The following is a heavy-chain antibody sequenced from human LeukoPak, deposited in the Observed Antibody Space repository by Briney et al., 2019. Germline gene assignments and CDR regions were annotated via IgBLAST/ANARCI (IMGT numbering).Heavy chain of an antibody. CDR1: GLTFSNAR. V-gene: IGHV3-15*01. CDR3: SSLVGATLHYYFDS. J-gene: IGHJ4*02. Sequence: PGGSLRLSCAASGLTFSNARMSWVRQAPGKGLEWVGRIKSNVDGGTTDYAAPVKGRFIISRDDSENILYLQMNSLKTEDTAVYYCSSLVGATLHYYFDSWGQGTLVTVSS. CDR2: IKSNVDGGTT. D-gene: IGHD1-26*01.